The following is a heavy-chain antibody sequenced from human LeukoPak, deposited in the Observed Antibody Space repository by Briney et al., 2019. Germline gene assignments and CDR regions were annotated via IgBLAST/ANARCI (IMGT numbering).Heavy chain of an antibody. D-gene: IGHD5-12*01. CDR1: GFIVSTNY. CDR2: IFSGGST. CDR3: ARGASRSFDY. Sequence: GGSLRLSCAASGFIVSTNYMSWVRQAPGKGLEWVSVIFSGGSTYYADSVKGRFTISRDKSNNTLYLQMNSLRAEDTAVYYCARGASRSFDYWGQGTLVTVSS. J-gene: IGHJ4*02. V-gene: IGHV3-53*01.